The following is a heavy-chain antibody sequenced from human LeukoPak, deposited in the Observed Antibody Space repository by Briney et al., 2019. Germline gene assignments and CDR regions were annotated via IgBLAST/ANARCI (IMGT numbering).Heavy chain of an antibody. V-gene: IGHV1-24*01. CDR3: ATAYYDFWSGSDRFDY. D-gene: IGHD3-3*01. Sequence: ASVKVSCKVSGYTLTELSMHWVRQAPGKGLEWMGGFDPEDGETIYAQKLQGRVTMTEDTSTDTAYMELSSLRSEDTAVYYCATAYYDFWSGSDRFDYWGQGTLVTVSS. J-gene: IGHJ4*02. CDR2: FDPEDGET. CDR1: GYTLTELS.